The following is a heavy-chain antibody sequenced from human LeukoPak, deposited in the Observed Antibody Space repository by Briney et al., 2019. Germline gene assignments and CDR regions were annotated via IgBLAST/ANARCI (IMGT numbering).Heavy chain of an antibody. CDR3: ARGQEGFDY. CDR1: GYTFTSNY. V-gene: IGHV1-46*01. Sequence: ASVKVSCKASGYTFTSNYIHWVRQAPGQGLEWMGMVYPRDGSTSYAQKFQGRVTVTRDTSTSTVHMELSGLRSEDTAVYYCARGQEGFDYWGQGTLVTVSS. J-gene: IGHJ4*02. CDR2: VYPRDGST.